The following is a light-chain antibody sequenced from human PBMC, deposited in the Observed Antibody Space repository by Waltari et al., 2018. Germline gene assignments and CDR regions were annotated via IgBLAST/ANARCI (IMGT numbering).Light chain of an antibody. Sequence: SGRASQSVGRYVAWYQQKPGQAPRLLIYDASTRATDIPDRFSGSGSGTDFSLTISRLESEDFAVYYCQKYVNLPATFGQGTKVEIK. CDR2: DAS. CDR3: QKYVNLPAT. J-gene: IGKJ1*01. V-gene: IGKV3-20*01. CDR1: QSVGRY.